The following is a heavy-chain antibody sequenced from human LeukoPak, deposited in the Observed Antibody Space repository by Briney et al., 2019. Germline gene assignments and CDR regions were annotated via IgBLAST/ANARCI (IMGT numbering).Heavy chain of an antibody. CDR1: GFTFSSYA. CDR2: ISGSGGST. V-gene: IGHV3-23*01. D-gene: IGHD4-17*01. J-gene: IGHJ4*02. CDR3: AKDSYGDYGEGY. Sequence: PGGSLRLSSAASGFTFSSYAMSWVRQAPGKGLEWVSAISGSGGSTYYADSVKGRFTISRDNSKNTLYLQMNSLRAEDTAVYYCAKDSYGDYGEGYWGQGTLVTVSS.